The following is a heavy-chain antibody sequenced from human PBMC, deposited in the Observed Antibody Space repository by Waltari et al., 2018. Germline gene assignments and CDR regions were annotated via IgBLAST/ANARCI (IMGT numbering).Heavy chain of an antibody. J-gene: IGHJ4*02. CDR1: GDSLTRTYW. V-gene: IGHV4-4*02. CDR2: IHGSGRT. CDR3: ARDRGRGLYLDS. D-gene: IGHD2-15*01. Sequence: QLQLQQSGPGLVKPSESLPLTCAVSGDSLTRTYWWNWVRQPPGKGLEWIGQIHGSGRTNYNPSLESRVTVSIDTSNNQFSLKVSYATAADTAVYYCARDRGRGLYLDSWGQGTLVTVSP.